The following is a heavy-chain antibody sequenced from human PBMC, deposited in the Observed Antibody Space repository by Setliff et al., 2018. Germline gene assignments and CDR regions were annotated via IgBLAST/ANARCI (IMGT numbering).Heavy chain of an antibody. V-gene: IGHV3-23*01. D-gene: IGHD3-9*01. CDR1: GFTFRSYS. Sequence: GGSLRLSCAASGFTFRSYSMNWVRQAPGKGLDWVSTVDGSGYSTFYADSVKGRFTISRDNSKNTLYLQMNSLRAEDTAVYYCAKGSRDDWESAYWGQGTQVTVSS. J-gene: IGHJ4*02. CDR3: AKGSRDDWESAY. CDR2: VDGSGYST.